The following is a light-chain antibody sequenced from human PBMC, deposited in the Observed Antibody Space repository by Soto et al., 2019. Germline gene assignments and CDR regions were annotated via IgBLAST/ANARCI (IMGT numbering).Light chain of an antibody. CDR3: QQYGSTPLT. CDR1: QSVSSNS. V-gene: IGKV3-20*01. Sequence: EIVLTQSPGTLSLSPGERATLSCRASQSVSSNSLVWYQQKPGQAPRLLISGASSRATGIPDRFSGSGSGTDVTLTISRLEPEDFAVYYCQQYGSTPLTFGGGTKVEIK. J-gene: IGKJ4*01. CDR2: GAS.